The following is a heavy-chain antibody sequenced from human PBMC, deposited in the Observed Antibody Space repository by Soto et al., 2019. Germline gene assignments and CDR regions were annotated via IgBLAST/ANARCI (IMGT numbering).Heavy chain of an antibody. CDR1: VGSISSSSYS. V-gene: IGHV4-39*01. Sequence: SETLSLTCTVSVGSISSSSYSWAWIRQPPGKGLECIGSISYSGNTYYNPSLKSRVTISVDTSKNQFSLRLSSVTAADTAVYYCARLFRYNDNLTGYYNPRFSVWGQGTLVTVSS. D-gene: IGHD3-9*01. CDR2: ISYSGNT. J-gene: IGHJ4*02. CDR3: ARLFRYNDNLTGYYNPRFSV.